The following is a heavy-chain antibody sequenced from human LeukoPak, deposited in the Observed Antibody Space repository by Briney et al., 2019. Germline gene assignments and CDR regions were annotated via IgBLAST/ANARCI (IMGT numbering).Heavy chain of an antibody. CDR2: INPNSGGT. V-gene: IGHV1-2*02. D-gene: IGHD3-3*01. CDR1: GYTFTGYY. J-gene: IGHJ5*01. Sequence: ASVKVSCKASGYTFTGYYMHWVRQAPGQGLEWMGWINPNSGGTNYAQKFQGRVTMTRDTSISTAYMELSRLRSDDTAVYYCARDKENDFWSGYSTPKNWFDSWGQGTLVTVSS. CDR3: ARDKENDFWSGYSTPKNWFDS.